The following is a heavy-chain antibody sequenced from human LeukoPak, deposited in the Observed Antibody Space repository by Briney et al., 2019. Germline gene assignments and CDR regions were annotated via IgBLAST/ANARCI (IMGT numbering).Heavy chain of an antibody. V-gene: IGHV3-23*01. J-gene: IGHJ4*02. CDR2: ISVGGSST. Sequence: SGGSLRLSCAASGFTFTSCSMNWVRQAPGKGLEWVSSISVGGSSTYYADSVKGRFTISSDEPKNTLYLEMNSLRAEDTAVYYCAKAKESRGIVVAGLDYWGQGTLVTVSS. D-gene: IGHD6-19*01. CDR3: AKAKESRGIVVAGLDY. CDR1: GFTFTSCS.